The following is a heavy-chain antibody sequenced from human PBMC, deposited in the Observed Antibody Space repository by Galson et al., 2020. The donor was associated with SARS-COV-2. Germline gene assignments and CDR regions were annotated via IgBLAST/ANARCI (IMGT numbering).Heavy chain of an antibody. D-gene: IGHD2-2*01. CDR1: GGSISSYY. V-gene: IGHV4-59*01. CDR3: ARVPYWGYQLLYMDV. CDR2: IYYSGST. Sequence: SETLSLTCTVSGGSISSYYWSWIRQPPGKGLEWIGYIYYSGSTNYNPSLKSRVTISVDTSKNQFSLKLSSVTAADTAVYYCARVPYWGYQLLYMDVWGKGTTVTVSS. J-gene: IGHJ6*03.